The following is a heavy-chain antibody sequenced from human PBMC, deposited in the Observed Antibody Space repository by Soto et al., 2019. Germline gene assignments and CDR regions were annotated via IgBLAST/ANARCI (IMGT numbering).Heavy chain of an antibody. D-gene: IGHD4-17*01. J-gene: IGHJ5*02. CDR3: ARDILLYGDYRWFDP. CDR1: GGSISSYY. V-gene: IGHV4-59*01. CDR2: IYYSGST. Sequence: SETLCLTWTVSGGSISSYYWSWIRQPPGKRLEWIGYIYYSGSTNYNPSLKSRVTISVDTSKNQFSLKLSSVTAADTAVYYCARDILLYGDYRWFDPWGQGTLVTVSS.